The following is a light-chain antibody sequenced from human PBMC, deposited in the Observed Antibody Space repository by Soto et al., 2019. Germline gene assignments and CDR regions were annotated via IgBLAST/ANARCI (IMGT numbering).Light chain of an antibody. J-gene: IGLJ3*02. CDR3: ATWDDSLNGWV. CDR2: SNN. CDR1: SSNIGTNT. V-gene: IGLV1-44*01. Sequence: QLVLTQPPSASGTPGQRVTISCSGSSSNIGTNTVNWYQQLPGTAPKLLIYSNNQRPSGVPERISGSKSGTSASLAISGLQSEDEADYYCATWDDSLNGWVFGGGTKLTVL.